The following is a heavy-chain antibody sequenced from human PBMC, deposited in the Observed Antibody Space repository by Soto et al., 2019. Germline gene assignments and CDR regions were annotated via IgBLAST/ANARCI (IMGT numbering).Heavy chain of an antibody. CDR2: IYYRGSA. CDR3: ARDLRVPVDMGGYYYYAMDV. J-gene: IGHJ6*02. D-gene: IGHD1-26*01. Sequence: PSETLSLTCTVSGGSISSGDYYWSWIRQPPWKGLEWIGHIYYRGSAYYTPSLKSRVIISTDTSKNQISLKLSSVTAADTAVYFCARDLRVPVDMGGYYYYAMDVWGHGXTVTVYS. CDR1: GGSISSGDYY. V-gene: IGHV4-30-4*01.